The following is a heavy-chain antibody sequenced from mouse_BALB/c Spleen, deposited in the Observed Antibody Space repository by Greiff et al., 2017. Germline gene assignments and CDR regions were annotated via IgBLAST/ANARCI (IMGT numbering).Heavy chain of an antibody. CDR2: ISNGGGST. CDR1: GFTFSSST. CDR3: ARRYYGSRDDAMDY. Sequence: EVQLVESGGGLVQPGGSLKLSCAASGFTFSSSTMSWVRQTPEQRLEWVAYISNGGGSTYYPDTVKGRFTISRDTAKTTLYLQMSSLKSEDTAMYYCARRYYGSRDDAMDYWGQGTAVTVSS. J-gene: IGHJ4*01. D-gene: IGHD1-1*01. V-gene: IGHV5-12-2*01.